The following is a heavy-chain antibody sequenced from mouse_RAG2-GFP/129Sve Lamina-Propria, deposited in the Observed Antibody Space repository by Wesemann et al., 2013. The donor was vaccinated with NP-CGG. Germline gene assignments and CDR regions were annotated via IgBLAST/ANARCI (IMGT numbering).Heavy chain of an antibody. D-gene: IGHD3-2*02. V-gene: IGHV1-63*01. J-gene: IGHJ3*01. CDR2: IYPGGGYT. CDR1: GYTFTNYW. Sequence: QVQLQQSGAELVRPGTSVKMSCKASGYTFTNYWIGWAKQRPGHGLEWIGDIYPGGGYTNYNEKFKGKATLTADKSSSTAYMELRSLTSEDSAVYFCALTAQAKAWFAYWGQGTLVTVSA. CDR3: ALTAQAKAWFAY.